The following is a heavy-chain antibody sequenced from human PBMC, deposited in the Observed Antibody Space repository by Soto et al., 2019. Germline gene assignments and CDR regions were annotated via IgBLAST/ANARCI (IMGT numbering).Heavy chain of an antibody. J-gene: IGHJ4*02. CDR1: GYTFSGYY. V-gene: IGHV1-2*02. CDR3: ARSLLKVILPLGY. CDR2: INTLSGDT. Sequence: ASVKVSFKASGYTFSGYYMHWLRQAPGQGLEWMGWINTLSGDTSFPQKFQGRLAMTRDTSIDTAFMEVSRLTSDDTAIYYCARSLLKVILPLGYWGQGTLVTVSS. D-gene: IGHD3-3*02.